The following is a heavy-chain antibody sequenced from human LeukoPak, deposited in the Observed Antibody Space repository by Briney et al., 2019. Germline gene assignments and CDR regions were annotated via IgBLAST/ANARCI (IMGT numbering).Heavy chain of an antibody. CDR2: IKNDGSEI. Sequence: GGALRLSCAASGFVFRNYFMSWVRQAPGKGLEWVASIKNDGSEIYYVDSVRGRYTISRDNTKNSLYLQMSSLRAEDTAVYYCATDRGWRTSGYYLYYFEYWGQGTLVTFSS. CDR1: GFVFRNYF. D-gene: IGHD3-3*01. V-gene: IGHV3-7*01. CDR3: ATDRGWRTSGYYLYYFEY. J-gene: IGHJ4*02.